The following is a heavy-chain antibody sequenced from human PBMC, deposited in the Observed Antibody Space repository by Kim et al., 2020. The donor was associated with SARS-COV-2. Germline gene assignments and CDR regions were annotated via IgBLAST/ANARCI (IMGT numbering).Heavy chain of an antibody. V-gene: IGHV3-48*01. J-gene: IGHJ4*02. CDR2: ISDSSRTI. CDR3: ARLSCSGANCHFDS. CDR1: GFTFSSYT. Sequence: GGSLRLSCEASGFTFSSYTMNWVRQAPGEGLEWLSYISDSSRTIFYADSVKGRFTVSRDNAKNSLYLQMNGLTVEDAAVYYCARLSCSGANCHFDSWGQGTLVIVSS. D-gene: IGHD2-15*01.